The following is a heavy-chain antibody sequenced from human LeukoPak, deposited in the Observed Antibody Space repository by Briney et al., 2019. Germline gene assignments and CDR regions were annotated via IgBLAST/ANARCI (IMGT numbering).Heavy chain of an antibody. V-gene: IGHV3-33*01. D-gene: IGHD3-3*01. J-gene: IGHJ4*02. Sequence: LGGSLRLSCAASGFTFSSYGMHWVRQAPGKGLEWVAVIWYDGSNKYYADSVKGRFTISRDNSKNTPYLQMNSLRAEDTAVYYCAREGPYDFWSGPDNWGQGTLVTVSS. CDR3: AREGPYDFWSGPDN. CDR1: GFTFSSYG. CDR2: IWYDGSNK.